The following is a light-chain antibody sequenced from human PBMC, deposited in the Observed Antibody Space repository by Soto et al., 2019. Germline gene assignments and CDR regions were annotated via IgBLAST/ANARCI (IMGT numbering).Light chain of an antibody. J-gene: IGKJ1*01. Sequence: EIVMTQSPATLSVSPGERATFSCRASQSVSTNLAWYQQKPGQAPRLLIYGASTRATGIPARFSGSGSGTEFTLTISSLQSEDFAVYYCQQYGSSGTFGQGTKVEIK. CDR1: QSVSTN. CDR3: QQYGSSGT. V-gene: IGKV3-15*01. CDR2: GAS.